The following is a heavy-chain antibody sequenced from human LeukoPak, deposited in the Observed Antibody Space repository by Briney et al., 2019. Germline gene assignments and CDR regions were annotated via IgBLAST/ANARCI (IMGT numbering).Heavy chain of an antibody. J-gene: IGHJ6*02. CDR1: GFTVSSNY. CDR3: ASSHSSGQSHYYYYGMDV. CDR2: LYSGGST. V-gene: IGHV3-66*01. D-gene: IGHD6-19*01. Sequence: GGSLRLSCAASGFTVSSNYMSWVRQDPGKGLEWVSVLYSGGSTYYADSVKGRFTISRDNSKNTLYLQMNSLRAEDTAVYYCASSHSSGQSHYYYYGMDVWGQGTTVTVSS.